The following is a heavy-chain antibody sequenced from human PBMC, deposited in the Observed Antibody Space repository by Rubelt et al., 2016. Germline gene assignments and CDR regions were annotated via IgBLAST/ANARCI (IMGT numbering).Heavy chain of an antibody. Sequence: QLQLQESGPGLVRPSETLSLTCSVSGGSISSSNYYWGWVRRPPGKGLEWIGSIYYSGTTYYNPSLASRVTLSVDTSKNQFSLKLGFVTAADTAVYYCARRSFYGSGLWFDPWGQGTLVTVSS. CDR3: ARRSFYGSGLWFDP. V-gene: IGHV4-39*01. J-gene: IGHJ5*02. D-gene: IGHD3-10*01. CDR1: GGSISSSNYY. CDR2: IYYSGTT.